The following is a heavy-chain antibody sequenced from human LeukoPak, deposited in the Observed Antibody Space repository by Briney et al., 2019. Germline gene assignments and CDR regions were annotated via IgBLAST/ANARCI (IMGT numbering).Heavy chain of an antibody. D-gene: IGHD3-3*01. V-gene: IGHV4-4*07. J-gene: IGHJ4*02. CDR3: SKGQGPMKTQYFDFWSGSLFDF. CDR2: IYTSGST. Sequence: PSETLSLTCTVSGGSISSYYWSWIRQPAGKGLEWIGRIYTSGSTNYNPSLKSRVTMSVDTSKNQFSLKLSSVTAADTAVYYCSKGQGPMKTQYFDFWSGSLFDFWGQGTLVTVSS. CDR1: GGSISSYY.